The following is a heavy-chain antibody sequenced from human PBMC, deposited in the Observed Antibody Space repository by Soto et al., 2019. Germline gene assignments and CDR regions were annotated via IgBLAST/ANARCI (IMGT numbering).Heavy chain of an antibody. Sequence: SETLSLTCAVYGESFIGYYWTWIRQPPGKGLEWIGEINHRGYTNYNPSLKSRVTISIDTSKNQFSLKLNSVTAADTYVYYCATTAIVTTTWFDSWVRGPLATVTS. V-gene: IGHV4-34*01. J-gene: IGHJ5*01. CDR1: GESFIGYY. CDR2: INHRGYT. D-gene: IGHD5-12*01. CDR3: ATTAIVTTTWFDS.